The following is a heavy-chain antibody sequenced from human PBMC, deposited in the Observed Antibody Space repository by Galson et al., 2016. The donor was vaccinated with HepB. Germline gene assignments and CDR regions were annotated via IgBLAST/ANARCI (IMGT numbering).Heavy chain of an antibody. CDR2: IKEDGSEV. CDR1: GFTFSRYW. V-gene: IGHV3-7*01. J-gene: IGHJ4*02. CDR3: ARGGNIWNYRSFFDY. D-gene: IGHD1-7*01. Sequence: SLRLSCAVSGFTFSRYWMTWVRQAPGKGLEWVADIKEDGSEVNYVDSVKGRFTLSRDNAKNSLYLQMNSLRVEDTAVYYCARGGNIWNYRSFFDYWGQGSLVTVSS.